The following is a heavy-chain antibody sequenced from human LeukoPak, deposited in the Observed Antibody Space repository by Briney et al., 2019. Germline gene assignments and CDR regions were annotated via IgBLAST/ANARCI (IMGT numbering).Heavy chain of an antibody. CDR1: GASISSGNYY. D-gene: IGHD3-16*01. CDR2: IHTSGST. V-gene: IGHV4-61*02. J-gene: IGHJ4*02. CDR3: ARGQDYVWGSPSI. Sequence: PSETLSPTCTVSGASISSGNYYWSWIRQPAGKGLEWIGRIHTSGSTIYNPSLESRVTISVDTSKNQFSLRLSSVTAADTAVYHCARGQDYVWGSPSIWGQGTLVTVSS.